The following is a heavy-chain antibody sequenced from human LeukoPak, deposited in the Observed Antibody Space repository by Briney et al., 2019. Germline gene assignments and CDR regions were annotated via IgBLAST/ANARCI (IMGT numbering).Heavy chain of an antibody. CDR3: ATHSTIVPAAMIFDY. J-gene: IGHJ4*02. Sequence: GGSLRLSCAASGFTFSSYWMSWVRQAPGKGLEWVANIKQDGSEKYYVDSVKGRFTISRDNAKNSLYLQMNSLRAEDTAVYYCATHSTIVPAAMIFDYWGQGTLVTVSS. CDR1: GFTFSSYW. D-gene: IGHD2-2*01. V-gene: IGHV3-7*01. CDR2: IKQDGSEK.